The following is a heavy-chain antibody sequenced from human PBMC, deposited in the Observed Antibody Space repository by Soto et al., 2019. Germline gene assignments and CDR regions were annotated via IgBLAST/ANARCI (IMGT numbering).Heavy chain of an antibody. V-gene: IGHV4-39*07. CDR1: GGSISSSNYF. CDR3: ARGSYYDSSGYXGP. CDR2: MYYSGST. Sequence: PSETLSLTCTVSGGSISSSNYFWGWIRQPPGKGLEWIGSMYYSGSTYYNPSLKSRVTISVDTSKNQFSLKLSSVTAADTAVYYCARGSYYDSSGYXGPWGQGTLVTVS. J-gene: IGHJ5*02. D-gene: IGHD3-22*01.